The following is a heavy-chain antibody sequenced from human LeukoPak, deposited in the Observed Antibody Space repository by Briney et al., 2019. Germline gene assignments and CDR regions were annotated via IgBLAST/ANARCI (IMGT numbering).Heavy chain of an antibody. CDR2: IFQSGSP. D-gene: IGHD1-26*01. V-gene: IGHV4-30-2*01. Sequence: SQILSLTCTVSGGPISSGGFSWTWIRQPPGKGLEWIGYIFQSGSPSYNPSLRSRVTISVDTSTNQFSLRLNSVTAADTAMYYCARDRAGLGLLDFWGQGTMVTVFS. CDR1: GGPISSGGFS. J-gene: IGHJ3*01. CDR3: ARDRAGLGLLDF.